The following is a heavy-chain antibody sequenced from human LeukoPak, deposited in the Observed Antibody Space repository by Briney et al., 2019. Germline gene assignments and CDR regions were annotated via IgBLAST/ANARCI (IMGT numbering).Heavy chain of an antibody. CDR2: INPNSGGT. J-gene: IGHJ4*02. V-gene: IGHV1-2*02. Sequence: GASVRVSCKASGYTFTGYYMHWVRQAPGQGLEWMGWINPNSGGTNYAQKFQGRVTMTRDTSISTAYMELSRLRSDDTAVYYCAREVGHTVVVTAIGYWGQGTLVTVSS. CDR3: AREVGHTVVVTAIGY. CDR1: GYTFTGYY. D-gene: IGHD2-21*02.